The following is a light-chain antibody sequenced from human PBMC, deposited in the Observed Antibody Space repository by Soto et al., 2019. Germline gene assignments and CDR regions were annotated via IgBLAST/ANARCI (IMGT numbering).Light chain of an antibody. J-gene: IGKJ4*01. Sequence: DIQMTQSPSTLSGSVGDRVTITCRASQTISSWLAWYQQKPGKAPKLLIYKASTLKSGVPSRFSGSGSGTDFTLTISSLQPEDFATYYCLQDDSMPLTFGGGTKVDIK. CDR2: KAS. CDR1: QTISSW. V-gene: IGKV1-5*03. CDR3: LQDDSMPLT.